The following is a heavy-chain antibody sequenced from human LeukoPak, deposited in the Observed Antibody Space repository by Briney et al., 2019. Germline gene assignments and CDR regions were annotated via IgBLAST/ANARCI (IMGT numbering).Heavy chain of an antibody. Sequence: GGSLRLSCAASGFTFSSYSMNWVRQAPGKGLEWVSSISSSSSSYKYYSDSVKGRFTISRDNAKNALYLQMNSLRAEDTGVYFCARGQTLTFWGQGTLVTASS. V-gene: IGHV3-21*06. CDR2: ISSSSSSYK. J-gene: IGHJ4*02. CDR1: GFTFSSYS. CDR3: ARGQTLTF.